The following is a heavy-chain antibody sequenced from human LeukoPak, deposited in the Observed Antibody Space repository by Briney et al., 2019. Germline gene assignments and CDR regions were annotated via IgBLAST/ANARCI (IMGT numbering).Heavy chain of an antibody. Sequence: ASVKVSCKASGYTFIGYNMHWARQAPGQGLEWMGWINPNSGGTKYAEKFQGRVTMTRDTSTSTGYMELSRLRSDGTAVYYCARDFSGWQNWLATWGQGTLVTVSS. D-gene: IGHD6-19*01. CDR3: ARDFSGWQNWLAT. CDR1: GYTFIGYN. V-gene: IGHV1-2*02. CDR2: INPNSGGT. J-gene: IGHJ5*02.